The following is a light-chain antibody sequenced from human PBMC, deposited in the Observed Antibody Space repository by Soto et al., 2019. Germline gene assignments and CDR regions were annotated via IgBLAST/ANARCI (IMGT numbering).Light chain of an antibody. Sequence: DIQMTQSPSSLSASVGDRVSITCRACQSISTYLNWYQQKPGQAPKVVIYAASNLQSGVPSRFRGSGSGTEFILTITSLQLEDFATYSCQQSYSTPLTFGGGTKVDIK. V-gene: IGKV1-39*01. CDR1: QSISTY. CDR2: AAS. J-gene: IGKJ4*01. CDR3: QQSYSTPLT.